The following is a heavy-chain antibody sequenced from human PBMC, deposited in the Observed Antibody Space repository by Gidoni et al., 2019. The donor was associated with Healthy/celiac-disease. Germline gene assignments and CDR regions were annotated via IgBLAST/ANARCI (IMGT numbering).Heavy chain of an antibody. Sequence: EVQPVESGGGLVQPGGSLRLSCAASGFPFSSYSMNWVRQAPGKGLDWVSYISGSSGSIYYTDSGKGRFTISMDNANNSLCLQMSSLRAEDTAVYYCAREDYGDYSMGGWGQGTLVTVSS. J-gene: IGHJ4*02. D-gene: IGHD4-17*01. CDR2: ISGSSGSI. CDR1: GFPFSSYS. V-gene: IGHV3-48*01. CDR3: AREDYGDYSMGG.